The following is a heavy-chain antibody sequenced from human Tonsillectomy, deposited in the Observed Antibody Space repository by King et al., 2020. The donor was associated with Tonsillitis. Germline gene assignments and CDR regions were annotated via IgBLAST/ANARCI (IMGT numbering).Heavy chain of an antibody. V-gene: IGHV1-2*04. J-gene: IGHJ4*02. CDR3: ATGPYSNGWDVADY. Sequence: QLVQSGAEVKKPGASVKVSCKASGYTFTGYYIHWVRQAPGQGLEWMGWINPNSGGTNFAQKFQGWVTMTRDTSISTAYMELSRLNSDDTAVFYCATGPYSNGWDVADYWGQGTLVTVSS. D-gene: IGHD6-19*01. CDR2: INPNSGGT. CDR1: GYTFTGYY.